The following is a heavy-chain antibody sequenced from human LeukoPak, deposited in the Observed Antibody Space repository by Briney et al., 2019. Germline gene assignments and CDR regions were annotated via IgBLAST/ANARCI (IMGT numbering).Heavy chain of an antibody. Sequence: EGSLRLSCAASGFTFSSYWMHWVRQAPGKGLVWVSRINSDGSSTSYADSVKGRFTISRDNAKNTLYLQMNSLRAEDTAVYYCARDGGLDYYYYMDVWGKGTTVTVSS. CDR3: ARDGGLDYYYYMDV. CDR1: GFTFSSYW. D-gene: IGHD3-16*01. CDR2: INSDGSST. V-gene: IGHV3-74*01. J-gene: IGHJ6*03.